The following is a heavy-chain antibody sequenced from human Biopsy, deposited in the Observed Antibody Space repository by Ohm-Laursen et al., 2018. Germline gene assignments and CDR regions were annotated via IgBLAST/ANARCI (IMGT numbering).Heavy chain of an antibody. D-gene: IGHD4-23*01. J-gene: IGHJ6*02. Sequence: SLRLSCTASGFSFSDYHMRWIRQAPGRGLEWVSYISGGGTIYYGDSMKGRVTIFRDNTKNSLYLQMHSLRAEETAVYYCARDTRWSPYSMDVWGQGTTVTVSS. CDR3: ARDTRWSPYSMDV. CDR1: GFSFSDYH. V-gene: IGHV3-11*01. CDR2: ISGGGTI.